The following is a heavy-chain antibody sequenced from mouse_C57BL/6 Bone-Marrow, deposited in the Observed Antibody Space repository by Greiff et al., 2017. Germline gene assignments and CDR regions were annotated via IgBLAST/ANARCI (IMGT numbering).Heavy chain of an antibody. V-gene: IGHV14-4*01. J-gene: IGHJ2*01. D-gene: IGHD1-1*01. CDR2: IDPENGDT. Sequence: EVQLQESGAELVRPGASVKLSCTASGFNIKDDYMHWVKQRPEQGLEWIGWIDPENGDTEYASKFQGKATITADTSSNTAYLQLSSLTSEDTAVYYCTTEGATVPMWYFDYWGQGTTLTVSS. CDR3: TTEGATVPMWYFDY. CDR1: GFNIKDDY.